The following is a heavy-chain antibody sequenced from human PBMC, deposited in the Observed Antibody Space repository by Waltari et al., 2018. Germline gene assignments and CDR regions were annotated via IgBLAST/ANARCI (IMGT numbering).Heavy chain of an antibody. D-gene: IGHD6-19*01. CDR3: ATVLKWLVWLYYFDY. Sequence: QLLESGGGLVQPGGSLRLSCVASGFTFSDYAMSWVRQAPGKGLDWVAVIYRSGTTIYADSAKGRFTISRDNSENSVYLQMSSLRSEDTAVYYCATVLKWLVWLYYFDYWGQGTLVTVSS. V-gene: IGHV3-23*05. CDR1: GFTFSDYA. CDR2: IYRSGTT. J-gene: IGHJ4*02.